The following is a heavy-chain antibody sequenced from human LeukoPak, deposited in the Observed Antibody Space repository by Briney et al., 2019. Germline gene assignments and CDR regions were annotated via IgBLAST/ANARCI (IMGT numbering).Heavy chain of an antibody. D-gene: IGHD4-23*01. CDR2: FYYSGSP. CDR3: ARAGGISPFDY. CDR1: GGSITSYY. V-gene: IGHV4-59*01. Sequence: SETLSLTRTVSGGSITSYYWSWIRQPPGKGLEWIGYFYYSGSPNYNPSLKSRVTISVDTSKNQFSLKLFSVTAADTALYYCARAGGISPFDYWGQGTLVTVSS. J-gene: IGHJ4*02.